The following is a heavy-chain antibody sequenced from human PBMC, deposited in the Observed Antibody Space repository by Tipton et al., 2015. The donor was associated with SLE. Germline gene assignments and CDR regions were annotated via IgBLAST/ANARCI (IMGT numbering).Heavy chain of an antibody. D-gene: IGHD4/OR15-4a*01. V-gene: IGHV4-59*12. CDR3: ARDRSTWYFYY. CDR1: NGSINYYH. Sequence: TLSLTCTVSNGSINYYHWSWIRHPPGKGLEWIGAIYHSGSTNYNPSLKSRVTISVDKSKNQFSLKLSSVTAADTAVYYCARDRSTWYFYYWGQGAQVTVSS. J-gene: IGHJ4*02. CDR2: IYHSGST.